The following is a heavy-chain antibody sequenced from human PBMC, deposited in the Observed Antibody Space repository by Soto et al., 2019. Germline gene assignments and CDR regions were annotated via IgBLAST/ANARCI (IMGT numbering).Heavy chain of an antibody. V-gene: IGHV4-59*01. CDR3: ARAGTNMVQFDY. D-gene: IGHD3-10*01. CDR1: GGSINSYL. Sequence: SETLSLTCTVSGGSINSYLWSWIRQSPGKGLEWIGHIYYSGSTSYSPSLKSRVSISVDTSKNQFSLEVHSVTAADTAVYYCARAGTNMVQFDYWGQGTLVTVSS. CDR2: IYYSGST. J-gene: IGHJ4*02.